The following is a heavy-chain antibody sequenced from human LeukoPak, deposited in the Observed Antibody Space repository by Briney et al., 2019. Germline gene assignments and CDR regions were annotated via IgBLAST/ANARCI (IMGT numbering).Heavy chain of an antibody. CDR1: GYTFTSNY. Sequence: ASVKVSCKASGYTFTSNYIHWVRQAPGQGLEWMGMIYPRDGSTSYAQKFQGRVTVTRDTSTSTVHMELSSLRSEDTAVYYCARATGSAWEYFDYWGQGTLVTVSS. J-gene: IGHJ4*02. CDR3: ARATGSAWEYFDY. V-gene: IGHV1-46*01. D-gene: IGHD1-1*01. CDR2: IYPRDGST.